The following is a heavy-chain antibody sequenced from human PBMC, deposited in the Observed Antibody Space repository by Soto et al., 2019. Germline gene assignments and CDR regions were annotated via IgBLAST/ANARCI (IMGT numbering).Heavy chain of an antibody. CDR1: GFTLSSYG. V-gene: IGHV3-30*18. CDR2: ISYDGSNK. D-gene: IGHD3-3*01. J-gene: IGHJ6*02. Sequence: PGGSLRLSCAASGFTLSSYGMHWVRQAPGKGLEWVAVISYDGSNKYYADSVKGRFTISRDNSKNTLYLQMNSLRAEDTAVYYCAKPLRFLEWLLFPTMDVWGQGTTVTVSS. CDR3: AKPLRFLEWLLFPTMDV.